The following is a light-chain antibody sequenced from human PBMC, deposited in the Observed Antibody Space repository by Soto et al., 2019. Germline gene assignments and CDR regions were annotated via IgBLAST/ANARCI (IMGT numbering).Light chain of an antibody. J-gene: IGKJ1*01. CDR1: QSISTW. Sequence: DIQMTQSPSTLSASVGDRVTITCRASQSISTWLAWYQQKPGKAPKLLIYDASGLESGVPSRFSGSGSGTEFTLTISSLQPDDFAAYYCQQYRTFGQGTKVDI. V-gene: IGKV1-5*01. CDR3: QQYRT. CDR2: DAS.